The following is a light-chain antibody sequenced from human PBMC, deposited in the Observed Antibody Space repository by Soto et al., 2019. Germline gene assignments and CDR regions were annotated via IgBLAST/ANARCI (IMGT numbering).Light chain of an antibody. V-gene: IGKV3D-20*02. Sequence: EIVLTQSPGPLSLSPGERATLSCRASQSVSSTYLAWYQQKPGQAPRLLIYRTSTRATGIPDRFSGSGSGTDFTLTISRLEPEDFAVYYCQQRSGWPPITFGQGTRLEIK. CDR3: QQRSGWPPIT. CDR1: QSVSSTY. CDR2: RTS. J-gene: IGKJ5*01.